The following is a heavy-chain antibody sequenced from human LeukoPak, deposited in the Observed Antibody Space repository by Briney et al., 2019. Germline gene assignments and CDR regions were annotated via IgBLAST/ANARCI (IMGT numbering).Heavy chain of an antibody. Sequence: GESLKISCKGSGYSFTSYWIGWVRPMPGKGLEWMGIVYPGDSDPRYSPSFQGHVTISADKSISTAYLQWNSLKASDTAMYYCARNYYGSGQIYYFDYWGQGTLVTVSS. D-gene: IGHD3-10*01. CDR3: ARNYYGSGQIYYFDY. V-gene: IGHV5-51*01. CDR1: GYSFTSYW. J-gene: IGHJ4*02. CDR2: VYPGDSDP.